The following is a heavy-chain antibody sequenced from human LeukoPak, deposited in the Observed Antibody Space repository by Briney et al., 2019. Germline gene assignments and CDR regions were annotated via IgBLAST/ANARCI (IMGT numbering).Heavy chain of an antibody. CDR1: GFTFSSHG. D-gene: IGHD4-17*01. CDR2: ISPSGGIT. V-gene: IGHV3-23*01. J-gene: IGHJ6*03. CDR3: AKGMTTVTYIYYYYMDV. Sequence: QAGGSLRLSCVASGFTFSSHGMNWVRQAPGKGLEWVSGISPSGGITYYTDSVKGRFTISRDNSKNSLYLQMNSLRTEDTALYYCAKGMTTVTYIYYYYMDVWGKGTTVTVSS.